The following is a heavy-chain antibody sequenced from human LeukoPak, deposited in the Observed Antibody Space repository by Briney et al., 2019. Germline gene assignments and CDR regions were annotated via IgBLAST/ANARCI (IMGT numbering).Heavy chain of an antibody. CDR3: ARVIMSTKYYSGMDV. CDR2: ISYDGNSK. D-gene: IGHD4-11*01. Sequence: SLRLSCARSVYTFGSYVIHGVSQSPGKSPVCSALISYDGNSKYYADSVKGRFTISRDTSKTTVYLQMDSLRPEDTAVYYCARVIMSTKYYSGMDVWGQGTTVTVSS. CDR1: VYTFGSYV. V-gene: IGHV3-30*03. J-gene: IGHJ6*02.